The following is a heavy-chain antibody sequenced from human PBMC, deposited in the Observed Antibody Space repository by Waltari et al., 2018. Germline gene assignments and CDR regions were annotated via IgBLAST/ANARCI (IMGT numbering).Heavy chain of an antibody. Sequence: QLQLQESGPGLVQPSETLSLTCPVSGGSISSSRYYWGWPRQPPGKGLEWIGSIYYSGSTYYNPSLKSRVTISVDTSKNQFSLKLSSVTAADTAVYYCAREDYGDYVLGYWGQGTLVTVSS. CDR2: IYYSGST. CDR3: AREDYGDYVLGY. CDR1: GGSISSSRYY. D-gene: IGHD4-17*01. J-gene: IGHJ4*02. V-gene: IGHV4-39*07.